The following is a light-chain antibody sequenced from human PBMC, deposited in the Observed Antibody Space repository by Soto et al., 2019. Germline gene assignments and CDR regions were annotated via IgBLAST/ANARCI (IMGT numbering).Light chain of an antibody. Sequence: QSALTQPASVSGSPGQSITMSCTGTISDVGGYNFVSWYQQYPGKAPKLMICDVSNRPSGVSNRFSGYKSGNTASLTISGLQAEDEADYYCSSFTGSNYVFGTGTKVTVL. CDR1: ISDVGGYNF. CDR2: DVS. V-gene: IGLV2-14*03. J-gene: IGLJ1*01. CDR3: SSFTGSNYV.